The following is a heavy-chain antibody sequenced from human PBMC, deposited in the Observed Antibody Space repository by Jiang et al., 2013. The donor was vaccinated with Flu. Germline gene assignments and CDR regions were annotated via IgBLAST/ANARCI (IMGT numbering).Heavy chain of an antibody. CDR2: IYYSGST. V-gene: IGHV4-39*01. Sequence: GSGLVKPSETLSLTCTVSGGSISSSSYYWGWIRQPPGKGLEWIGSIYYSGSTYYNPSLKSRVTISVDTSKNQFSLKLSSVTAADTAVYYCARLFSYYDFWSGYSRFDPWGQGTLVTVSS. CDR3: ARLFSYYDFWSGYSRFDP. D-gene: IGHD3-3*01. CDR1: GGSISSSSYY. J-gene: IGHJ5*02.